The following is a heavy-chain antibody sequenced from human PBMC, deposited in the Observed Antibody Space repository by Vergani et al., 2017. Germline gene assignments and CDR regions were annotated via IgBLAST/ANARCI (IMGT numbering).Heavy chain of an antibody. CDR2: IYTSGST. CDR1: GGSISSGSYY. J-gene: IGHJ5*02. CDR3: AREAYSGYDFNWFDP. D-gene: IGHD5-12*01. V-gene: IGHV4-61*02. Sequence: QVQLQESGPGLVKPSGTLSLTCAVSGGSISSGSYYWSWIRQPAGKGLEWIGRIYTSGSTNYNPSLKSRVTISVDTSKNQFSLKLSSVTAADTAVYYCAREAYSGYDFNWFDPWGQGTLVTVSS.